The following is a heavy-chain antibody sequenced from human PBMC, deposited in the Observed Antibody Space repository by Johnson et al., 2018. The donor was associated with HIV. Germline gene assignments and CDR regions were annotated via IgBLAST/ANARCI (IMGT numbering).Heavy chain of an antibody. CDR2: IRYDGSNK. CDR1: GSSFSAYA. J-gene: IGHJ3*02. D-gene: IGHD5-18*01. V-gene: IGHV3-30*02. Sequence: MQLVESGGGVVQPGRPLRLSCAAAGSSFSAYAMHWVRQAPGKGLERVAFIRYDGSNKYYADSVKGRFTISRDNSKITLYHQMNSLRAEETAVYYCAKVGGYSYGEIWGQGTMVTVSS. CDR3: AKVGGYSYGEI.